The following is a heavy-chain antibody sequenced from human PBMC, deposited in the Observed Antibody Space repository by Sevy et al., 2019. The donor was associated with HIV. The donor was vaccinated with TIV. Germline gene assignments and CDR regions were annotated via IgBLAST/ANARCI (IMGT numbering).Heavy chain of an antibody. Sequence: GGSLRLPCAASGFTFSGYWMSWVRQAPGKGLQWVANIKQDGSKNEFVDSVKGRFTISRDNPKNSLYLQMNSLRAEDTAVYHCAREGAGGFDYWGQGTLVTVSS. CDR1: GFTFSGYW. J-gene: IGHJ4*02. CDR2: IKQDGSKN. CDR3: AREGAGGFDY. D-gene: IGHD2-15*01. V-gene: IGHV3-7*01.